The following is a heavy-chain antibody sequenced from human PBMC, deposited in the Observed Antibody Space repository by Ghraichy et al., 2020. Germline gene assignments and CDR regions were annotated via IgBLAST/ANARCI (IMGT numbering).Heavy chain of an antibody. CDR2: IKHDGSGK. D-gene: IGHD2-2*02. J-gene: IGHJ3*02. CDR3: ARDGYCGSTTCYTLKAFHT. CDR1: GFTFSTSW. V-gene: IGHV3-7*01. Sequence: GGSLRLSCAASGFTFSTSWMSWVRQAPGKGLEWVANIKHDGSGKYYVDSVKGRFTISRDNAENSLYLQMTSLRAEDTAVYYCARDGYCGSTTCYTLKAFHTWGQGTMVTVSS.